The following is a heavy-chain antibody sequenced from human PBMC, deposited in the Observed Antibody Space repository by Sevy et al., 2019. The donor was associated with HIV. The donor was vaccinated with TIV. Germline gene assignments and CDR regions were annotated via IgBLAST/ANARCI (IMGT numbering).Heavy chain of an antibody. D-gene: IGHD5-12*01. J-gene: IGHJ4*02. V-gene: IGHV4-39*01. CDR2: IYYSGST. Sequence: SETLSLTCTVSGGSISSSSYYWGWIRQPPGKGLEWIGSIYYSGSTYYNLSLKSRVTISVDTSKNQFSLKLSSVTAADTAVYYCASVEMATITKGYFDYWGQGTLVTVSS. CDR3: ASVEMATITKGYFDY. CDR1: GGSISSSSYY.